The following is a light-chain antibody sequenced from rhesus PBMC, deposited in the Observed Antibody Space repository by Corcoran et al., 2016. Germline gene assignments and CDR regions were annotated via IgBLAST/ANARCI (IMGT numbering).Light chain of an antibody. CDR3: SAWDSSLSGPI. V-gene: IGLV1-72*02. Sequence: QSVLTQPPSAAGAPGQSVTISCSGSSSNIGSNYVYWYQQLSGKAPKLLISNNNQRPAGVPDRFSGSKAGTSASLAIIGLQSADEADYYFSAWDSSLSGPIFGAGTRLTVL. J-gene: IGLJ1*01. CDR1: SSNIGSNY. CDR2: NNN.